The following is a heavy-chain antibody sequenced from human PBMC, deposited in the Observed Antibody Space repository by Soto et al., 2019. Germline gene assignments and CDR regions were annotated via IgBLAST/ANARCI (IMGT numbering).Heavy chain of an antibody. CDR3: ARDAGGIAVAPRYFDY. Sequence: ASVKVSCKASGYTFTGYYMHWVRQAPGQGLEWMGWINPNSGGTDYAQKFQGWVTMTRDTSISTAYMELSRLRSDDTAVYYCARDAGGIAVAPRYFDYWGQGTLVTVSS. CDR1: GYTFTGYY. J-gene: IGHJ4*02. CDR2: INPNSGGT. D-gene: IGHD6-19*01. V-gene: IGHV1-2*04.